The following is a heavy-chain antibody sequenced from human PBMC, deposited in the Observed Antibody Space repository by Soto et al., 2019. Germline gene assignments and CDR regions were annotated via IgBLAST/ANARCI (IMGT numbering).Heavy chain of an antibody. CDR3: ARVTVTNTKVTFDY. CDR1: GGSISSGGYY. CDR2: IYYSGST. V-gene: IGHV4-31*03. Sequence: QVQLQESGPGLVKPSQTLSLTCTVSGGSISSGGYYWSWIRQHPGKGLEWIGYIYYSGSTYYNPSLKIRVTISVDTSKNQFSLKLSSVTAADTAVYYCARVTVTNTKVTFDYWGQGTLVTVSS. D-gene: IGHD4-17*01. J-gene: IGHJ4*02.